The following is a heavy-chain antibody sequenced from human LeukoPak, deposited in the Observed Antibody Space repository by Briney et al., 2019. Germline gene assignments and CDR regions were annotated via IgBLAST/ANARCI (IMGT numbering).Heavy chain of an antibody. CDR2: IYSGGST. D-gene: IGHD3-3*01. CDR1: GFTVSSNY. V-gene: IGHV3-53*01. J-gene: IGHJ1*01. Sequence: PGGSLRLSCAASGFTVSSNYMSWVRQAPGKGLEWVSVIYSGGSTYYADSVKGRFTISRDNSKNTLYLQMNSLRAEDTAVYYCARDGTIFGVVIPFQHWGQGTLVTVSS. CDR3: ARDGTIFGVVIPFQH.